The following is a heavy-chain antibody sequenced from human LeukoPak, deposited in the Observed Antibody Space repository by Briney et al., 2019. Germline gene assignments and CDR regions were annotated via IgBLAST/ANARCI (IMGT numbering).Heavy chain of an antibody. J-gene: IGHJ4*02. Sequence: GASVNVSCKASGYTFTSYGISWVRQAPGQGLEWMGWISAYNGNTNYAQKLQGRVTMTTDTSTSTAYMELRSLRSDDTAVYYCARESTIGRGSSFLYLTPSVYYFDYWGQGTLVTVSS. CDR1: GYTFTSYG. CDR2: ISAYNGNT. V-gene: IGHV1-18*01. CDR3: ARESTIGRGSSFLYLTPSVYYFDY. D-gene: IGHD6-13*01.